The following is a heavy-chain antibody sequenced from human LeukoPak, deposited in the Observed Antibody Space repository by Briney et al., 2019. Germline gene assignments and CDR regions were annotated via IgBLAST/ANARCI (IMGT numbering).Heavy chain of an antibody. CDR2: ISYDGSNK. CDR3: AREEGLVLDY. CDR1: GFTFSSYA. J-gene: IGHJ4*02. V-gene: IGHV3-30-3*01. Sequence: PGGSLRLFCAASGFTFSSYAMHWVRQAPGKGLEWVAVISYDGSNKYYADSVKGRFTISRDYSKNTLYLQMNSLRAEDTAVYYCAREEGLVLDYWGQGTLVTVSS. D-gene: IGHD2-8*02.